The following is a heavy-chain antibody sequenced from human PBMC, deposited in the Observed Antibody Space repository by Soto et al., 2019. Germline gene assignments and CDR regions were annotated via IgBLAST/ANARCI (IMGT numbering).Heavy chain of an antibody. CDR1: GYSVSSNSAA. CDR2: TYYRSKWYN. Sequence: SQTLSLTCAISGYSVSSNSAAWNWIRQSPSRGLEWLGRTYYRSKWYNDYAVSVKSRITINPDTSKNQFSLQLNSVTPEDTAVYYCAREDYGDGRNNGAFDIWGQGTMVTVSS. D-gene: IGHD4-17*01. J-gene: IGHJ3*02. V-gene: IGHV6-1*01. CDR3: AREDYGDGRNNGAFDI.